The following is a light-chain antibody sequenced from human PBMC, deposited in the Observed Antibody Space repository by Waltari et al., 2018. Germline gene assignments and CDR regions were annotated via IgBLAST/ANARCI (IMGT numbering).Light chain of an antibody. CDR2: KAS. Sequence: DIQITQSPSTVSASVGDRVTIPCRASQAISFLVAWYQQRPERAPKLLNYKATKASTVEGGVPPRFSGGGAGTEFTLTSDSLQPDDFATYYCQQFDTYPWTFGQGTKGEIK. V-gene: IGKV1-5*03. CDR1: QAISFL. J-gene: IGKJ1*01. CDR3: QQFDTYPWT.